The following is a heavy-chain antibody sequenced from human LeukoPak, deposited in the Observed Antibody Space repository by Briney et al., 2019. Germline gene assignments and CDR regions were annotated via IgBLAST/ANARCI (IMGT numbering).Heavy chain of an antibody. D-gene: IGHD5-18*01. Sequence: PGGSLRLSCAASGFTFSSYAMSWVRQAPGKGLEWVSAISDSGGRTYYADSVKGGFTISRDNSKKMLYLQMNSLRAEDTAVYYCAKTGYNYGFGVFDIWGQGTMVTVSS. CDR3: AKTGYNYGFGVFDI. V-gene: IGHV3-23*01. CDR1: GFTFSSYA. CDR2: ISDSGGRT. J-gene: IGHJ3*02.